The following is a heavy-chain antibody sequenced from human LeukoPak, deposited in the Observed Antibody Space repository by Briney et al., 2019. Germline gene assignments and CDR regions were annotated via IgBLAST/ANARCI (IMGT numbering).Heavy chain of an antibody. Sequence: GGSLRLSCAASGFTFSTYGMHWVRQAPGKGLDWVAFIPHDGSNKYYADSVKGRFTISRDNSKNTLSLQMNSLRPEDTALYYCVSLDSWGQGTLVTVSS. J-gene: IGHJ4*02. CDR2: IPHDGSNK. V-gene: IGHV3-30*02. CDR3: VSLDS. CDR1: GFTFSTYG.